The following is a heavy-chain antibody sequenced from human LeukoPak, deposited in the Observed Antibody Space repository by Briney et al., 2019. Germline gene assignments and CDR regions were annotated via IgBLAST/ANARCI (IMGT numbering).Heavy chain of an antibody. Sequence: SETLSLTCTVSGGSISSYYWSWIRQPAGKGLEWIARIYTSGSANYNPSLKSRVTMSVDTSKNQFSLKLTSVTAADTAVYYCAREGGYYDSSGYFTNLDAFDIWGQGTMVTVSS. V-gene: IGHV4-4*07. D-gene: IGHD3-22*01. CDR2: IYTSGSA. CDR3: AREGGYYDSSGYFTNLDAFDI. CDR1: GGSISSYY. J-gene: IGHJ3*02.